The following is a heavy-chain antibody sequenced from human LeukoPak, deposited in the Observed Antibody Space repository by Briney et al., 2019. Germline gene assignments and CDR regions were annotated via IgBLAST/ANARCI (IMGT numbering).Heavy chain of an antibody. CDR1: GGSISSYY. D-gene: IGHD6-13*01. CDR2: IYYSGST. CDR3: ARRFSSSWPYYFDY. J-gene: IGHJ4*02. Sequence: SETLSLTCTVSGGSISSYYWSWIRQPPGKGLEWIGFIYYSGSTNYNPSLKSRVTIPVDTSKNQFSLKLSSVTAADTAVYYCARRFSSSWPYYFDYWGQGTLVTVSS. V-gene: IGHV4-59*08.